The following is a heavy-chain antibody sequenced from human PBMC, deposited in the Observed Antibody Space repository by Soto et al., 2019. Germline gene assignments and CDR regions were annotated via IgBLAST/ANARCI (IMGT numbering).Heavy chain of an antibody. V-gene: IGHV4-30-4*01. CDR3: ARGRNILTGYPFDY. Sequence: SETLSRTCTVSGGSISSGDYYGSWIRQPPGKGLEWIGYIYYSGSTYYNPSLKSRVTISVDTSKNQFSLKLSSVTAADTAVYYCARGRNILTGYPFDYWGQGTLVTVSS. CDR1: GGSISSGDYY. J-gene: IGHJ4*02. D-gene: IGHD3-9*01. CDR2: IYYSGST.